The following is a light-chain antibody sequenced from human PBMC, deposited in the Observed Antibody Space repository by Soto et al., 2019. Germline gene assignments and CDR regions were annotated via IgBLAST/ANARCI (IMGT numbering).Light chain of an antibody. Sequence: EIVLTQSPGTLSLSPGERATLSCRASQSVSSNFLAWYQQKPGQAPRLLIYGASSRATGIPDRFSGSGSGTDFTLTISSLEPEDFALYYCQQRSNWPRITFGQGTRLEIK. V-gene: IGKV3D-20*02. J-gene: IGKJ5*01. CDR2: GAS. CDR3: QQRSNWPRIT. CDR1: QSVSSNF.